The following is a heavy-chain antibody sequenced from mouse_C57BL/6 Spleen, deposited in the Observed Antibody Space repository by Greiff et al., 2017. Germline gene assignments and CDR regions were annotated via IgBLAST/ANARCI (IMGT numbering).Heavy chain of an antibody. D-gene: IGHD2-5*01. Sequence: VQLQQPGAELVKPGASVKMSCKASGYTFTSYWITWVKQRPGQGLEWIGDIYPGSGSTNYNEKFKSKATLTVDTSSSTAYMQRSSLTSEDSAVYDCAREVYYSNGGFAYWGQGTLVTVSA. CDR3: AREVYYSNGGFAY. V-gene: IGHV1-55*01. J-gene: IGHJ3*01. CDR1: GYTFTSYW. CDR2: IYPGSGST.